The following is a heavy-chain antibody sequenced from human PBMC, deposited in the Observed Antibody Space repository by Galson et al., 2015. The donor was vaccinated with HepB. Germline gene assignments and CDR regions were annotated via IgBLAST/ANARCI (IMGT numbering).Heavy chain of an antibody. J-gene: IGHJ5*02. Sequence: SETLSLTCTVPGGSISSSSYYWGWIRQPPGKGLEWIGSIYYSGCTYYNPSLKSRVTISVDTSKNQFSLKLSSVTAADTAVYYCARESGTGGWFDPWGQGTLVTVSS. CDR2: IYYSGCT. V-gene: IGHV4-39*02. D-gene: IGHD6-13*01. CDR3: ARESGTGGWFDP. CDR1: GGSISSSSYY.